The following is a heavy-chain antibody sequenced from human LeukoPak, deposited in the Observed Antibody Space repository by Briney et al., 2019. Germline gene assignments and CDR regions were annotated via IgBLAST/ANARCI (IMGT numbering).Heavy chain of an antibody. Sequence: PSETLSLTCSVSGYSISSGYYWGWIRQPPGKGLEWIGIMYHSGRAYYNPSLKSRVTISVNTSKNQFSLKLSSVTAADTAVYYCATGPAQEGWACSSTSCYGGAYYYGMDVWGQGTTVTVSS. CDR3: ATGPAQEGWACSSTSCYGGAYYYGMDV. D-gene: IGHD2-2*01. CDR2: MYHSGRA. CDR1: GYSISSGYY. V-gene: IGHV4-38-2*01. J-gene: IGHJ6*02.